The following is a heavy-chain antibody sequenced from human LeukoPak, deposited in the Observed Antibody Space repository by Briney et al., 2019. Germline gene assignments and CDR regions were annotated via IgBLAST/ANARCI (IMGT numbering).Heavy chain of an antibody. V-gene: IGHV1-18*01. CDR1: GYTFTSYG. Sequence: GASVKVSCKASGYTFTSYGISWVRQAPGQGLEWMGWISAYNGNTNYVQKFQGRVTMTTDTSTSTACMERRSLRSDDTAVYYCARVPLIGPAVTNDAFDIWGRGTMVTVSS. D-gene: IGHD4-17*01. CDR2: ISAYNGNT. CDR3: ARVPLIGPAVTNDAFDI. J-gene: IGHJ3*02.